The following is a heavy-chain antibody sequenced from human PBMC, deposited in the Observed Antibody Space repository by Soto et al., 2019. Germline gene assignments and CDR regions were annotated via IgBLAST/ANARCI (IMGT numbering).Heavy chain of an antibody. CDR3: AKDPYCSGGSCYETDY. J-gene: IGHJ4*02. CDR1: GFTFSSYA. Sequence: GGSLRLSCAASGFTFSSYAMSWVRQAPGKGLEWVSAISGSGGSTYYADSVKGRFTISRDNSKNTLYLQMNSLRAEDTAVYYCAKDPYCSGGSCYETDYWGQGTLVTVSS. CDR2: ISGSGGST. V-gene: IGHV3-23*01. D-gene: IGHD2-15*01.